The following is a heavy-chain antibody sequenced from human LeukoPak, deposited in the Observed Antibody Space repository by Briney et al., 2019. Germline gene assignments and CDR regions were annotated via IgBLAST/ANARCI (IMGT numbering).Heavy chain of an antibody. D-gene: IGHD6-19*01. J-gene: IGHJ4*02. V-gene: IGHV3-9*01. CDR2: ISWNSGSI. CDR3: VKDIKLWGSGWYYLTFDY. CDR1: GFTFDDYA. Sequence: GESLRLSCAASGFTFDDYAMHWVRQAPGKGLEWVSGISWNSGSIGYADSVKGRFTISRDNAKNSLYLQMNSLRAEDTALYYCVKDIKLWGSGWYYLTFDYWGQGTLVTVSS.